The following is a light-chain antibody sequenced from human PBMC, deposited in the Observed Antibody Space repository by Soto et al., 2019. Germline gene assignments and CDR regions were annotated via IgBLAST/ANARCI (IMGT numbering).Light chain of an antibody. V-gene: IGLV1-44*01. CDR1: SSNIGKNT. Sequence: QSVLAQPPSVSGTPGQRVTISCSGSSSNIGKNTVSWYQQLPGAAPKTLISTDNQRPSGVPDRFSGSKSGTSASLAISGLQSEDEADYYCAAWDNSLNGHVFGTGTQLTVL. J-gene: IGLJ1*01. CDR2: TDN. CDR3: AAWDNSLNGHV.